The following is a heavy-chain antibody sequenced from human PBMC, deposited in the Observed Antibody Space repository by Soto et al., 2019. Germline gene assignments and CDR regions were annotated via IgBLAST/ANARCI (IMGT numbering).Heavy chain of an antibody. CDR2: INHSGST. V-gene: IGHV4-34*01. Sequence: QVQLQQWGAGLLKPSETLSLTCAVYGGSFSGYYWSWIRQPPGKGLEWIGEINHSGSTNYNPSLTSRVTISVDTSKNQFSLKLSSVTAADTAVYYCARALYSSSWYDVRVRQIFDYWGQGTLVTVSS. J-gene: IGHJ4*02. D-gene: IGHD6-13*01. CDR3: ARALYSSSWYDVRVRQIFDY. CDR1: GGSFSGYY.